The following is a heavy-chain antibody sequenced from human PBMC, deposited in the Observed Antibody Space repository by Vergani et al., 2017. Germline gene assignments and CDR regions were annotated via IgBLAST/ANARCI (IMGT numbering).Heavy chain of an antibody. Sequence: QVQLEESGGGVVQPGRSLRLSCAASGFTFSSYAMHWVRQAPGKGLEWVAVISYDGSNKYYADSVKGRFTISRDNSKNTLYLQMNSLRAEDTAVYYCATYYYGSGSESFQGVWGKGTTVTVSS. CDR2: ISYDGSNK. V-gene: IGHV3-30-3*01. CDR3: ATYYYGSGSESFQGV. J-gene: IGHJ6*04. CDR1: GFTFSSYA. D-gene: IGHD3-10*01.